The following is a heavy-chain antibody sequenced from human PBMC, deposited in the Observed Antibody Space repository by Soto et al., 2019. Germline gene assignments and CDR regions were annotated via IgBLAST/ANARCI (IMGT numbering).Heavy chain of an antibody. Sequence: SETLSLTCAVYGGSFSGYYWSWIRQPPGKGLEWIGEINHSGSTNYNPSLKSRVTISVDTSKNQFSLKLSSVTAADTAVYYCARGRIGSSGWYVYYYGMDVWGQGTTVTVSS. V-gene: IGHV4-34*01. CDR3: ARGRIGSSGWYVYYYGMDV. J-gene: IGHJ6*02. CDR2: INHSGST. CDR1: GGSFSGYY. D-gene: IGHD6-19*01.